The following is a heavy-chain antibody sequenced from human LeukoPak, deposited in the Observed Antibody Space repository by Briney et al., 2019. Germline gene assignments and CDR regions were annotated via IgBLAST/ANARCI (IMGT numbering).Heavy chain of an antibody. J-gene: IGHJ4*02. Sequence: GGSLRLSCAASGFTFSSYATSWVRQAPGKGLEWVSAISGSGGSTYYADSVKGRFTISRDNSKNTLYLQMNSLRAEDTAVYYCAKDQDYYDSSGYSVWGQGTLVTVSS. D-gene: IGHD3-22*01. CDR3: AKDQDYYDSSGYSV. V-gene: IGHV3-23*01. CDR2: ISGSGGST. CDR1: GFTFSSYA.